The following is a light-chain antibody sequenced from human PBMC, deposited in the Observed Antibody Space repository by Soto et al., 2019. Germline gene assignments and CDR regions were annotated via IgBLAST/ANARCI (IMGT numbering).Light chain of an antibody. CDR2: LNRDGSH. J-gene: IGLJ2*01. V-gene: IGLV4-69*01. CDR1: SGHSSYA. CDR3: STWGTGTYVV. Sequence: QPVLTQSPSASASLGASVKLTCTLSSGHSSYASAWHQQQPEKGPRYLMKLNRDGSHSNGDGIPARCSGSSSGAERYRTDSGRLCEDEADYHCSTWGTGTYVVLGGGTPLTVL.